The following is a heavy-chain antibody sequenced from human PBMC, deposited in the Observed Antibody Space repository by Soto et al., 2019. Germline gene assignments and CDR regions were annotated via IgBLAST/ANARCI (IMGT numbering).Heavy chain of an antibody. V-gene: IGHV3-23*01. CDR1: GFTFSSYA. J-gene: IGHJ4*02. D-gene: IGHD6-6*01. CDR3: AKCFSRYSSSSVCHFDY. Sequence: PGGSLRLSCAASGFTFSSYAMSWVRQAPGKGLEWVSAISGSGGSTYYADSVKGRFTISRDNSKNTLYLQMNSLRAEDTAVYYCAKCFSRYSSSSVCHFDYWGQGTLVTVSS. CDR2: ISGSGGST.